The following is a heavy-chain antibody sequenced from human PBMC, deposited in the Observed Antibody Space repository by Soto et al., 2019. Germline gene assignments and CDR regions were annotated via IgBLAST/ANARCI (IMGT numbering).Heavy chain of an antibody. J-gene: IGHJ5*02. V-gene: IGHV1-69*13. Sequence: ASVKVSCKASGGTFSSYAISWVRQAPGQGLEWMGGIIPIFGTANYAQKFQGRVTITADESTSTAYMELSSLRSEDTAVYYCASSYYYDSSGPLGDWFDPWGQGTLVTVSS. CDR1: GGTFSSYA. CDR3: ASSYYYDSSGPLGDWFDP. D-gene: IGHD3-22*01. CDR2: IIPIFGTA.